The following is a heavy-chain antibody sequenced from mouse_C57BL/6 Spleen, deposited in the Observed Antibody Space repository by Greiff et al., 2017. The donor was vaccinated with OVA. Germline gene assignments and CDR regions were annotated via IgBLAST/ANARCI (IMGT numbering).Heavy chain of an antibody. J-gene: IGHJ4*01. CDR3: ASAGGITTVVDYYAMDY. D-gene: IGHD1-1*01. CDR2: ISYDGSN. CDR1: GYSITSGYY. Sequence: EVQLVESGPGLVKPSQSLSLTCSVTGYSITSGYYWNWIRQFPGNKLEWMGYISYDGSNNYNPSLKNRISITRDTSKNQFFLKLNSVTTEDTATYYCASAGGITTVVDYYAMDYWGQGTSVTVSS. V-gene: IGHV3-6*01.